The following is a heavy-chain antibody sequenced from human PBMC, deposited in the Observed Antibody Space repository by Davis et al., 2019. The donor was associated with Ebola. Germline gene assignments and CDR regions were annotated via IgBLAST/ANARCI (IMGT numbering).Heavy chain of an antibody. CDR1: GGPISSYH. Sequence: MPSETLSLTCTVPGGPISSYHWTWIRQPPGKGLEWMGHLSYGGGPNYNPSLKSRVTISLDPSKTQLSLRLISVTAADTAVYYCARLSPLGLRLGETYNWFDPWGPGTLVTVSS. D-gene: IGHD3-16*01. V-gene: IGHV4-59*01. CDR3: ARLSPLGLRLGETYNWFDP. J-gene: IGHJ5*02. CDR2: LSYGGGP.